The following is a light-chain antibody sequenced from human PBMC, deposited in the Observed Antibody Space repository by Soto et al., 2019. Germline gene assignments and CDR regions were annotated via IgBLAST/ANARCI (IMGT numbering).Light chain of an antibody. J-gene: IGKJ1*01. CDR2: GAS. CDR3: HQYGSSPAT. V-gene: IGKV3-20*01. CDR1: QSVTSSF. Sequence: IVLTQSPGTLSLSPGERATLSCRASQSVTSSFLAWYQQKPGQAPRLLIFGASSRATGIPDRFRGSGSVTDFTLTISRLEPEDFAVYYCHQYGSSPATFGQGTKVEIK.